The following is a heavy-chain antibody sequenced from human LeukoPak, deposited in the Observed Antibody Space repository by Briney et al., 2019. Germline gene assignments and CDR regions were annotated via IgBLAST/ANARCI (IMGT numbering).Heavy chain of an antibody. CDR2: IIPIFGTA. J-gene: IGHJ6*03. Sequence: SVKVSCKASGGTFSSYAISWVRQAPGQGLEWMGGIIPIFGTANYAQKFQGRVTITADESTSTAYMELSSLRSEDTAAYYCARGPHCSGGSCYDRYYYYYMDVWGKGTTVTVSS. CDR3: ARGPHCSGGSCYDRYYYYYMDV. CDR1: GGTFSSYA. V-gene: IGHV1-69*13. D-gene: IGHD2-15*01.